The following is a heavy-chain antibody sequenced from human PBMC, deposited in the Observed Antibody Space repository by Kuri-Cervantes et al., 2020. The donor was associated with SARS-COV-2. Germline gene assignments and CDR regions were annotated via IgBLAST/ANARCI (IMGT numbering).Heavy chain of an antibody. CDR3: AREGDIVVVHDAFDI. D-gene: IGHD2-2*01. J-gene: IGHJ3*02. V-gene: IGHV3-30*03. CDR1: GFTLGDYS. Sequence: GGSLRLSCAASGFTLGDYSMNWVRQAPGKGLGWVAVISYDGSNKYYADSVKGRFTISRDNSKNTLYLQMNSLRAEDTAVYYCAREGDIVVVHDAFDIWGQGTMVTVSS. CDR2: ISYDGSNK.